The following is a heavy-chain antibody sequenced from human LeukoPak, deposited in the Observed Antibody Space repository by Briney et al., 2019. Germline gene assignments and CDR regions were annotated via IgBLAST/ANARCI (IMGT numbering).Heavy chain of an antibody. J-gene: IGHJ5*02. CDR1: GYTFTSYD. D-gene: IGHD3-22*01. Sequence: ASVTVSCKASGYTFTSYDINWVRQATGQGLEWMGWMNPNSGNTGYAQKFQGRVTMTRNTSISTAYMELSSLRSEDTAVYYCARLGSGYYSNWFDPWGQGTLVTVSS. V-gene: IGHV1-8*01. CDR2: MNPNSGNT. CDR3: ARLGSGYYSNWFDP.